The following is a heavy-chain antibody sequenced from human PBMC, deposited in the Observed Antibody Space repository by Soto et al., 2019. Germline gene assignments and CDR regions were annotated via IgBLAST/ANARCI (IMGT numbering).Heavy chain of an antibody. V-gene: IGHV3-21*01. CDR3: ARDPMGYSSSEGDIDY. CDR1: GFTFSSYS. D-gene: IGHD6-13*01. Sequence: GGSLRLSCAASGFTFSSYSMNWVRQAPGKGLEWVSSISSSSSYIYYADSVKGRFTISRDNAKNSLHLQMNSLRAEDTAVYYCARDPMGYSSSEGDIDYWGQGTLVTVSS. CDR2: ISSSSSYI. J-gene: IGHJ4*02.